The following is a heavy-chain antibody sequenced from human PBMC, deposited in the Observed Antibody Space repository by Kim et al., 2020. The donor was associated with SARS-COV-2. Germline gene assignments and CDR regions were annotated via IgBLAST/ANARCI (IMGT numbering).Heavy chain of an antibody. CDR2: ISSSGTTI. V-gene: IGHV3-48*03. CDR3: AREITEYSSSSGFDF. CDR1: GFTFINYE. Sequence: GGSLRLSCAASGFTFINYEMNWVRQAPGKGLEWISYISSSGTTISYADSVKGRFTISRDNAKNSMYLQMNSLRAEDTAVYYCAREITEYSSSSGFDFWGQGTLVTVSS. J-gene: IGHJ4*02. D-gene: IGHD6-6*01.